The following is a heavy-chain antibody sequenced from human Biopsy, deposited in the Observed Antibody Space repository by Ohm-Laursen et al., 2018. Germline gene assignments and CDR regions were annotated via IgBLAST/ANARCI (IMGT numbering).Heavy chain of an antibody. CDR1: GESFSGYY. J-gene: IGHJ6*01. V-gene: IGHV4-34*01. CDR3: VRGVDYYDPYHYYALDV. CDR2: INHSGRT. Sequence: SDTLSLTCAAYGESFSGYYWSWIRQTPGKGLEWIGEINHSGRTNYNPSLKSQVTISVKPSKNQFSLKVRSVTAADTAVYHCVRGVDYYDPYHYYALDVWGQGTTVTVSS. D-gene: IGHD3-22*01.